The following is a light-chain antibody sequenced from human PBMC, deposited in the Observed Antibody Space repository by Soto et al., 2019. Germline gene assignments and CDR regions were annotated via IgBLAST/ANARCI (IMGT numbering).Light chain of an antibody. Sequence: QAVVTQPPSLSAAPGQKVTISCSGSSSNIGNNYVSWYQQLPGTVPKLLIYDSNKRSSGIPDRFSGSKSGTSATLGITGLQTGDEAEYYCATWDSSLSAGVFGGGTKLTVL. CDR3: ATWDSSLSAGV. J-gene: IGLJ2*01. CDR2: DSN. V-gene: IGLV1-51*01. CDR1: SSNIGNNY.